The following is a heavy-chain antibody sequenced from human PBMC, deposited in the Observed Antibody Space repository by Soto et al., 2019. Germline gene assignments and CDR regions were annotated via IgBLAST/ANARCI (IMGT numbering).Heavy chain of an antibody. Sequence: QVQLVESGGGVVQPGRSLRLSCAASGFTFSSYGMHWVRQAPGKGLEWVAVIWYDGSNKYYADSVKGRFTISRDNSKNTLYLQMNSLRAEDTAVYYCARGTSVLLWFGELPPDLHYGMDVWGQGTTVTVSS. CDR2: IWYDGSNK. CDR3: ARGTSVLLWFGELPPDLHYGMDV. V-gene: IGHV3-33*01. J-gene: IGHJ6*02. CDR1: GFTFSSYG. D-gene: IGHD3-10*01.